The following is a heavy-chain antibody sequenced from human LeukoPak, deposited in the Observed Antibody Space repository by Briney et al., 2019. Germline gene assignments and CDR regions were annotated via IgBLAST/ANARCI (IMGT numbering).Heavy chain of an antibody. Sequence: PGGSLRLSCAASGFSFSGYWMHWVRQAPGKGLVWISRISTDGSSTTYADPVKGRFTISRDNAKNTLYLQMNSLRAEDTAVYYCAKLRNSGYDHDAFDIWGQGTMVTVSS. CDR3: AKLRNSGYDHDAFDI. J-gene: IGHJ3*02. V-gene: IGHV3-74*01. D-gene: IGHD5-12*01. CDR2: ISTDGSST. CDR1: GFSFSGYW.